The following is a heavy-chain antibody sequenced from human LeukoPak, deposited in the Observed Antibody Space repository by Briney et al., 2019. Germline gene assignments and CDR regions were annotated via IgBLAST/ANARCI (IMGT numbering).Heavy chain of an antibody. CDR3: AREEESQDWFDP. CDR2: IIPIFGTA. J-gene: IGHJ5*02. Sequence: SVKVSCKASGGTFSRYAISWVRQATGQGLEWMGGIIPIFGTANYAQKFQGRVTITADESTSTAYMELSSLRSEDTAVYYCAREEESQDWFDPWGQGTLVTVSS. CDR1: GGTFSRYA. V-gene: IGHV1-69*13.